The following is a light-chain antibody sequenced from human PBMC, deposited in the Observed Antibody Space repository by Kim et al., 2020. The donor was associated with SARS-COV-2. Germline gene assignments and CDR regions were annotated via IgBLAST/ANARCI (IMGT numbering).Light chain of an antibody. CDR2: DAS. V-gene: IGKV3-11*01. CDR1: QSVGTF. CDR3: EQRRSWPLT. J-gene: IGKJ4*01. Sequence: DIILTQSPATLSLSPGERATLSCRVSQSVGTFLAWYQQKSGQAPRLLIYDASNRATGIPARLSGSGSGTDFTLTISSLEPEDFAVYYCEQRRSWPLTFGGGTKVDIK.